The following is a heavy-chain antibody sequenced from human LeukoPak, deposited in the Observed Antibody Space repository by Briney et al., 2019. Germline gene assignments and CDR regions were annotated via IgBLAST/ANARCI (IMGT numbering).Heavy chain of an antibody. CDR1: GFTFSSYL. J-gene: IGHJ4*02. D-gene: IGHD2-2*01. CDR2: IKQDGSEK. CDR3: ARDGGGEYQLLYYFDY. V-gene: IGHV3-7*01. Sequence: PGGSLRLSCAASGFTFSSYLMSWVRQAPGKGLDWVANIKQDGSEKYYVDSVKGRFTISRDNAKTSLYLQMNSLRAADTAVYYCARDGGGEYQLLYYFDYWGQGTLVNVSS.